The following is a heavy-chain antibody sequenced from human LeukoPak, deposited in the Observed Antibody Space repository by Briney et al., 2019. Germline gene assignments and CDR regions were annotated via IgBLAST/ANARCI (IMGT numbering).Heavy chain of an antibody. J-gene: IGHJ4*02. CDR3: ARIGYSSSSNDY. CDR2: IKQDASVK. Sequence: ETLSLTCTVSGGSISSYYWSWIRQPPGKGLEWVANIKQDASVKYYVDSVKGRFTISRDNAKNSLYLQMNSLRAEDTAVYYCARIGYSSSSNDYWGQGTLVIVSS. CDR1: GGSISSYY. V-gene: IGHV3-7*01. D-gene: IGHD6-6*01.